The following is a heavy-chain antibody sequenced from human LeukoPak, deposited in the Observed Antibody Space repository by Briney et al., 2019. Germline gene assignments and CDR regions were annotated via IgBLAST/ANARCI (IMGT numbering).Heavy chain of an antibody. CDR3: ARETAIEQWLVLSDDAFDI. CDR1: GGSISSYY. J-gene: IGHJ3*02. CDR2: IYTSGST. V-gene: IGHV4-4*07. Sequence: PSETLSLTCTVSGGSISSYYWSWILQPAGKGLEWIGRIYTSGSTNYNPSLKSRVTMSVDTSKNQFSLKLSSVTAADTAVYYCARETAIEQWLVLSDDAFDIWGQGTMVTVSS. D-gene: IGHD6-19*01.